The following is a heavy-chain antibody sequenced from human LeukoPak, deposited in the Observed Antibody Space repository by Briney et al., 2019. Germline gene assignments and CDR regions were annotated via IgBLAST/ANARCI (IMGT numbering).Heavy chain of an antibody. J-gene: IGHJ4*02. Sequence: SQTLSLTCAISGDSVSSNSADWNWIRQSPSRGLEWLGRTYYRSKWYNDYAVSVKSRITINPDTSKNQFSLQLNSVTPEDTAVYYCAREEVTDPSDYFDYWGQGTLVTVSS. CDR2: TYYRSKWYN. CDR1: GDSVSSNSAD. CDR3: AREEVTDPSDYFDY. V-gene: IGHV6-1*01.